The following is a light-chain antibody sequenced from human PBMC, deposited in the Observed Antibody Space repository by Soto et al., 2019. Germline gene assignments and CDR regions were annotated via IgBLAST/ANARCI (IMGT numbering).Light chain of an antibody. Sequence: DFQMNQSPSSLSASVGESATVXXRTSHIGDTSVNWYQQKPGTAPKLXSDAASSVQRGVPARLSGSGSATFFTLTIHNLQPDDFATYFCQQTHSFPRTCGPGTKVDIK. J-gene: IGKJ2*01. V-gene: IGKV1-39*01. CDR2: AAS. CDR1: HIGDTS. CDR3: QQTHSFPRT.